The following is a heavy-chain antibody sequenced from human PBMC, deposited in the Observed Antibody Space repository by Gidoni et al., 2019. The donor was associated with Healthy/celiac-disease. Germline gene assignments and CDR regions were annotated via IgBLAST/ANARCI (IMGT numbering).Heavy chain of an antibody. D-gene: IGHD4-17*01. J-gene: IGHJ3*02. CDR3: AKNSAGDYVPGAFDI. Sequence: EVQLLESGGGLVQPGGSLRLSCAASGFTFSSYAMSWVRQAPGTGLEGVSAISGSGGSTYYADSVKGRFTISRDNSKNTLYLQMNSLSAEDTAVYYCAKNSAGDYVPGAFDIWGQGTMVTVSS. CDR1: GFTFSSYA. V-gene: IGHV3-23*01. CDR2: ISGSGGST.